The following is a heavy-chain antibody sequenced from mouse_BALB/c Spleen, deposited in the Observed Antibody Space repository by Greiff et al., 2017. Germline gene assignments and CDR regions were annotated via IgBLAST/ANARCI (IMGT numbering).Heavy chain of an antibody. CDR1: GFTFSSFG. CDR2: ISSGSSTI. D-gene: IGHD2-3*01. J-gene: IGHJ2*01. V-gene: IGHV5-17*02. Sequence: EVMLVESGGGLVQPGGSRKLSCAASGFTFSSFGMHWVRQAPEKGLEWVAYISSGSSTIYYADTVKGRFTISRDNPKNTLFLQMTSLRSEDTAMYYCASLIYDGYYGYFDYWGQGTTLTVSS. CDR3: ASLIYDGYYGYFDY.